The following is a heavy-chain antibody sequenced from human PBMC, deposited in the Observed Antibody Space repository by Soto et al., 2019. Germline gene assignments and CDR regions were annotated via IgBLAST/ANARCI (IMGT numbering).Heavy chain of an antibody. CDR1: GFTFSSYS. CDR3: ARDLPIVVVPAAHYYYYGMDV. D-gene: IGHD2-2*01. J-gene: IGHJ6*02. V-gene: IGHV3-48*02. Sequence: WSLRLSCAASGFTFSSYSMNWVRQAPGKXLEWVSYISSSSSTIYYADSVKGRFTISRDNAKNSLYLQMNSLRDEDTAVYYCARDLPIVVVPAAHYYYYGMDVWGQGTTVTSP. CDR2: ISSSSSTI.